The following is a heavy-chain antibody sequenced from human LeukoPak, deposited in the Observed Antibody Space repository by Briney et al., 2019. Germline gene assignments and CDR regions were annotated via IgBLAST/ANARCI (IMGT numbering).Heavy chain of an antibody. CDR3: ARARAVAATTDY. J-gene: IGHJ4*02. Sequence: ASVKVSCKASGYTFISYDINWVRQAPGQGLEWMGWMNPNSGNTGYAQKFQGRVTMTRNTSISTAYMELSSLRSEDTAVYYCARARAVAATTDYWGQGTLVTVSS. D-gene: IGHD6-19*01. CDR2: MNPNSGNT. V-gene: IGHV1-8*01. CDR1: GYTFISYD.